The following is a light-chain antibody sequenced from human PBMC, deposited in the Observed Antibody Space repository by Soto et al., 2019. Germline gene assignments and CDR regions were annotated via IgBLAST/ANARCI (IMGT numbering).Light chain of an antibody. Sequence: EIVLTQSPGTLSLSPVERATLSCRASQTVRNNYLAWYQQNPGQAPRLLIYDASSRATGIPDRFSGGGSGTDFTLTISRLEPEDFAVYYCQQFSSYPLTFGGGTKVDI. CDR2: DAS. CDR3: QQFSSYPLT. J-gene: IGKJ4*01. CDR1: QTVRNNY. V-gene: IGKV3-20*01.